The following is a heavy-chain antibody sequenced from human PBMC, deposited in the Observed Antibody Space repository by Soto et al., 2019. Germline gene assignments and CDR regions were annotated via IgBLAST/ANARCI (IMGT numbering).Heavy chain of an antibody. D-gene: IGHD2-2*01. CDR3: AIAGDIVVVPAHFDY. V-gene: IGHV3-23*01. J-gene: IGHJ4*02. CDR2: ISGSGGST. Sequence: GGSLRLSCAASGFTFSSYAMSWVRQAPGKGLEWVSAISGSGGSTYYADSVKGRFTISRDNSKNTLYLQMNSLRAEDTAVYYCAIAGDIVVVPAHFDYWGQGTLVTVSS. CDR1: GFTFSSYA.